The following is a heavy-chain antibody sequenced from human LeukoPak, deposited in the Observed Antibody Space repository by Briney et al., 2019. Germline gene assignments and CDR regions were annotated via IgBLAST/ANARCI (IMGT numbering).Heavy chain of an antibody. Sequence: GESLKISSQASGYTFTSYFIGWVRQMPGKGLEWMGIIYTGDSDTRYSPSFQGQVTISVDKSITTAYLQWSSLKASDTAMYYCARPIAAAGTDLGYWGQGTLVTVSS. J-gene: IGHJ4*01. CDR2: IYTGDSDT. V-gene: IGHV5-51*01. CDR1: GYTFTSYF. D-gene: IGHD6-13*01. CDR3: ARPIAAAGTDLGY.